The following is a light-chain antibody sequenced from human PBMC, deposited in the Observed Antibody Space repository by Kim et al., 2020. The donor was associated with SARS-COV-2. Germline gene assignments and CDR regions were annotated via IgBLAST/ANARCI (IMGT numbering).Light chain of an antibody. CDR2: DVT. CDR1: SSDVGFYNY. Sequence: QSALTQPASVSGSPGQSITISCTGTSSDVGFYNYVSWYQQHPGKAPKLMIYDVTKRPSGVSYRFSGSKSANTASLTISGLQAEDEADYYCSSYTSTSTYVFGTGTKVTVL. V-gene: IGLV2-14*03. CDR3: SSYTSTSTYV. J-gene: IGLJ1*01.